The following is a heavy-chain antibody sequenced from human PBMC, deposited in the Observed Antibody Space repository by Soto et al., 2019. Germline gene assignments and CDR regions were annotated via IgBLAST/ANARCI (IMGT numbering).Heavy chain of an antibody. J-gene: IGHJ4*02. CDR3: ARGSKSNNWKLFDY. Sequence: EVQLVESGGGLVQPGGSLRLSCAVTGFTISSNYMNWVRQAPGKGLEWVSVMYAAGSTYYEDSVKGRFNISRDNSKNTVYLQMNRLRGEDTAVYYCARGSKSNNWKLFDYWGQGTLVTVSS. D-gene: IGHD1-1*01. CDR2: MYAAGST. CDR1: GFTISSNY. V-gene: IGHV3-66*01.